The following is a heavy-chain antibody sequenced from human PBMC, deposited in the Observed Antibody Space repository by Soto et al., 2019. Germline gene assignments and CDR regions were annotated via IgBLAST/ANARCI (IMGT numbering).Heavy chain of an antibody. J-gene: IGHJ3*01. CDR3: ARDYLGSGWPRIGFDV. D-gene: IGHD6-25*01. CDR2: IYSAGRT. CDR1: GFTVNSNH. Sequence: EVQLEETGGGLVQPGGSLRLSCAASGFTVNSNHMSWVRQAPGKGLEWVSLIYSAGRTHYADSVKGRFTVSRDNSENSRFLQMNNLEVGDTSDYYCARDYLGSGWPRIGFDVWGLGTMVTASS. V-gene: IGHV3-66*01.